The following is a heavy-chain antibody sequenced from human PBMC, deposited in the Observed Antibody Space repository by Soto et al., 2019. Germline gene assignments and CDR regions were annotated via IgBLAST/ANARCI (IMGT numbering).Heavy chain of an antibody. CDR2: ISSSSSTI. J-gene: IGHJ4*02. Sequence: EVQLVESGGGLVQPGGSLRLSCAASGFTFSSYSMNWVRQAPGKGLEWVSYISSSSSTIYYADSVKGRFTISRDNAKNSLYLQMNSLRAEDTAVYYCARDSIGDYGNSGWRRFHDYWGQGTLVTVSS. CDR3: ARDSIGDYGNSGWRRFHDY. D-gene: IGHD6-19*01. V-gene: IGHV3-48*01. CDR1: GFTFSSYS.